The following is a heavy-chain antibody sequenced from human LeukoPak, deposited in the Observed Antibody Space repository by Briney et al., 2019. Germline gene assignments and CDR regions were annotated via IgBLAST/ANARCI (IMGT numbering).Heavy chain of an antibody. D-gene: IGHD3-22*01. CDR1: GFTFSSYG. V-gene: IGHV3-33*06. Sequence: GGSLRLSCAASGFTFSSYGMHWVRQAPGKGLEWVAVIWYDGSNKYYADSVKGRFTISRDNSKNTLYLQMNSLRAEDTAVYYCAKDLVNYYDSSGYLPALDFDYWGQGTLVTVSP. J-gene: IGHJ4*02. CDR3: AKDLVNYYDSSGYLPALDFDY. CDR2: IWYDGSNK.